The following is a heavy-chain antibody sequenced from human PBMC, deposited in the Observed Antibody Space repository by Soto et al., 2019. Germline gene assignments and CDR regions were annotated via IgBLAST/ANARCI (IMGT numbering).Heavy chain of an antibody. Sequence: ESGGGLVQPGGSLRLSCVVSGISFSNYWMNWVRQAPGKGPEWVANIEQDGRETNYVDSVKGRFTISRDNAKNSLYLQLNNLRVEDTAMYYCAGGSGWTEDYWGQGTLVTVSS. CDR2: IEQDGRET. V-gene: IGHV3-7*04. J-gene: IGHJ4*02. D-gene: IGHD6-19*01. CDR1: GISFSNYW. CDR3: AGGSGWTEDY.